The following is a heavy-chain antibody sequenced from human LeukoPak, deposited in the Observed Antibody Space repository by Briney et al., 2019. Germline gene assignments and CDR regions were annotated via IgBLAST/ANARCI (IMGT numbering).Heavy chain of an antibody. CDR3: ARVGGSYRNPLLDY. J-gene: IGHJ4*02. CDR2: IIPILGTA. V-gene: IGHV1-69*05. D-gene: IGHD1-26*01. Sequence: SVKVSCKASGGTFSSYAISWVRQAPGQGLERMGGIIPILGTANYAQKFQGRVTITTDESTSTAYMELSSLRSEDTAVYYCARVGGSYRNPLLDYWGQGTLVTVSS. CDR1: GGTFSSYA.